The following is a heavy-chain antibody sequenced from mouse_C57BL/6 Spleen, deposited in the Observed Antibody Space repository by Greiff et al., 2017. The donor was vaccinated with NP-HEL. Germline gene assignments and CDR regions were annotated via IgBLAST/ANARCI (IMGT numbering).Heavy chain of an antibody. V-gene: IGHV1-7*01. CDR2: INPSSGYT. CDR1: GYTFTSYW. J-gene: IGHJ2*01. D-gene: IGHD2-4*01. Sequence: VQLQQSGAELAKPGASVKLSCKASGYTFTSYWMHWVKQRPGQGLEWIGYINPSSGYTKYNQKFKDKATLTADKSSSTAYMQLSSLTYEDSAVYSCARDDYDEECYFDYWGQGTTLTVSS. CDR3: ARDDYDEECYFDY.